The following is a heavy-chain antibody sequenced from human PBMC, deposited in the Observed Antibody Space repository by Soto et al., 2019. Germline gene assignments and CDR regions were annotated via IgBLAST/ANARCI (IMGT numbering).Heavy chain of an antibody. CDR3: ARSNKYCSSTSCPANWFDP. D-gene: IGHD2-2*01. V-gene: IGHV1-3*01. Sequence: ASVKVSCKASGYTLTSYAMHWVRQAPGQRLEWMGWINAGNGNTKYSQKFQGRVTITRDTSASTAYMELSSLRSEDTAVYYCARSNKYCSSTSCPANWFDPWGQGTLVTVSS. J-gene: IGHJ5*02. CDR2: INAGNGNT. CDR1: GYTLTSYA.